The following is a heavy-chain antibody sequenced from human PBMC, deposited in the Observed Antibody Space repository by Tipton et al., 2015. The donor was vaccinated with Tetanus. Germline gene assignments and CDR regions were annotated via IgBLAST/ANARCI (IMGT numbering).Heavy chain of an antibody. V-gene: IGHV4-34*01. CDR1: GGSFSDFY. CDR2: INHSGTA. D-gene: IGHD5-24*01. J-gene: IGHJ4*02. Sequence: TLSLTCAVSGGSFSDFYWSWIRQVPGQGLVWIGEINHSGTANKNPSLKSRVTMSVDTSNNHFSLSLDSVTAADTAVYFCARDDGYTGLNSWGQGALVAVST. CDR3: ARDDGYTGLNS.